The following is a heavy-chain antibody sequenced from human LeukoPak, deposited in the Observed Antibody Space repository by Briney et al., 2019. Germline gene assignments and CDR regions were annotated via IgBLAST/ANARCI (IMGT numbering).Heavy chain of an antibody. CDR2: INPNSGGT. J-gene: IGHJ5*02. D-gene: IGHD6-19*01. Sequence: ASVKVSRKASGYTFTGYYMHWVRQAPGQGLEWMGWINPNSGGTNYAQKFQGRVTMTRDTSISTAYMELSRLRSDDTAVYYCARDSQYSSGWYWFDPWGQGTLVTVSS. CDR1: GYTFTGYY. V-gene: IGHV1-2*02. CDR3: ARDSQYSSGWYWFDP.